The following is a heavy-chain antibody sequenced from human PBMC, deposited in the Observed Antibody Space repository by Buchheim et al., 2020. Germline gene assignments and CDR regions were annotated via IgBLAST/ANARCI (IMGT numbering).Heavy chain of an antibody. CDR2: ISGSGDTT. CDR1: GFTFRTYA. V-gene: IGHV3-23*01. Sequence: EVQLLESGGGLVHPGGSLRLSCAASGFTFRTYAMSWVRQAPGKGLEWVSSISGSGDTTYYADSVKGRFTISRDSSKNTLYLQMNSLRVEDTAVYYCAKVTSSRCYNPTDYWGQGTL. D-gene: IGHD2-15*01. J-gene: IGHJ4*02. CDR3: AKVTSSRCYNPTDY.